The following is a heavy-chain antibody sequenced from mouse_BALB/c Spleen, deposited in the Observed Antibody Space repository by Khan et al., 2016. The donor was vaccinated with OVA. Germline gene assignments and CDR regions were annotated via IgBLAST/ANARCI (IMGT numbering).Heavy chain of an antibody. CDR3: ARSASYWFFDV. CDR1: GYTFTNYG. V-gene: IGHV9-3-1*01. Sequence: QIQLVQSGPELKKPGETVKISCKASGYTFTNYGMNWVKQAPGKGLKWMGWINTYTGEPPYADDFKGRFAFSFETSANTAYLQINNRKNEDTATYFCARSASYWFFDVWGAGTTVTVSS. CDR2: INTYTGEP. D-gene: IGHD6-1*01. J-gene: IGHJ1*01.